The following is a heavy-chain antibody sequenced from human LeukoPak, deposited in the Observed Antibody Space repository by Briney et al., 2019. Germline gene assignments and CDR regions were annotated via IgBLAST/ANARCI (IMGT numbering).Heavy chain of an antibody. CDR3: ALGYSDHDSTFDH. D-gene: IGHD5-12*01. V-gene: IGHV1-18*01. J-gene: IGHJ4*02. Sequence: GASVKVSCKASGYAFTSFEISWVRQAPGQGLEWMGRITPYSVNTNYARKVQGRVTMTADPSTSTAYMELRSLRSDDTAVYYCALGYSDHDSTFDHWGQGTLVTVSS. CDR2: ITPYSVNT. CDR1: GYAFTSFE.